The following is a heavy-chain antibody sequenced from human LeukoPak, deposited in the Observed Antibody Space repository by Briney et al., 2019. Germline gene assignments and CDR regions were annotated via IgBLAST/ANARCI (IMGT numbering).Heavy chain of an antibody. V-gene: IGHV4-61*02. CDR2: IYTSGST. CDR3: ARGGYDFWSGYSNWFDP. D-gene: IGHD3-3*01. Sequence: SETQSLTCTVSGGSISSGSYYWSWIRQPAGRGLEWIGRIYTSGSTNYYPSLKSRVTISVDTSKNQFSLKLSSVTAADQAVYYCARGGYDFWSGYSNWFDPWGQGTLVTVSS. CDR1: GGSISSGSYY. J-gene: IGHJ5*02.